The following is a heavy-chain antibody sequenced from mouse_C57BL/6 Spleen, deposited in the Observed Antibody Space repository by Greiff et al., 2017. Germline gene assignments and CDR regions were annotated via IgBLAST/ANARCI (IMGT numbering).Heavy chain of an antibody. CDR1: GFTFSDYG. V-gene: IGHV5-17*01. CDR3: ARPYYGSKDWYFDV. Sequence: EVMLVESGGGLVKPGGSLKLSCAASGFTFSDYGMHWVRQAPEKGLEWVAYISSGSSTIYYADTVKGRFTISRDNAKNTLFLQLTSLRSEDTAMYYCARPYYGSKDWYFDVWGTGTTVTVSS. D-gene: IGHD1-1*01. CDR2: ISSGSSTI. J-gene: IGHJ1*03.